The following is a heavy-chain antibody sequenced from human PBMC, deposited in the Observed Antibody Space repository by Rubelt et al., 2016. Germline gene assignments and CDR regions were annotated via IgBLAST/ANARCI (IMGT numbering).Heavy chain of an antibody. V-gene: IGHV1-69*13. J-gene: IGHJ4*02. Sequence: QVQLVQSGAEVKKPGASVKVSCKASGGTFSSYAISWVRQAPGQGLEWMGGIIPIFGTANYEQKVQGRVTITADESTSPAYMELSSLRSEDTAVYYCASRGLKYSSSSWGQGTLVTVSS. CDR3: ASRGLKYSSSS. CDR1: GGTFSSYA. CDR2: IIPIFGTA. D-gene: IGHD6-6*01.